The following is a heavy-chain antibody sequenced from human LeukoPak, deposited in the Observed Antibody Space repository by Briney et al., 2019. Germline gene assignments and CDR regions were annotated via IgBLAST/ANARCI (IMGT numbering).Heavy chain of an antibody. V-gene: IGHV3-30*02. D-gene: IGHD1-1*01. Sequence: GGSLRLSCAASGFTFSSYGMHWVRQAPGKGLEWVAFIRYDGTNKYYADSVKGRFTISRDNSKNTLYLQMNSLRAEDTAVYYCEKLTVPLDAFDIWGQGTMVTVSS. CDR1: GFTFSSYG. CDR2: IRYDGTNK. J-gene: IGHJ3*02. CDR3: EKLTVPLDAFDI.